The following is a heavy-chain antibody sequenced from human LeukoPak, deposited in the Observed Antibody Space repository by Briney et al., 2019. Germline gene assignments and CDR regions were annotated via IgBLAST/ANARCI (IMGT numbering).Heavy chain of an antibody. CDR1: GGSISSYY. J-gene: IGHJ4*02. D-gene: IGHD3-22*01. CDR2: IYTSGST. CDR3: ARDSTIHYFDSSAYNFDY. V-gene: IGHV4-4*07. Sequence: SETLSLTCTVSGGSISSYYWSWIRQPAGKGLEWIGRIYTSGSTNYNPPLKSRVTISVDKSKNQFSLKLRSVTAADTAVYYCARDSTIHYFDSSAYNFDYWGQGTLVTVSS.